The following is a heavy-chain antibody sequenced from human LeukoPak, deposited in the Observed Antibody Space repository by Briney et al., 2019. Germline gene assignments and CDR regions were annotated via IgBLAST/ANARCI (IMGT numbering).Heavy chain of an antibody. CDR3: ASRGIVVVPAATSTTFDY. Sequence: SETLSLTCAVYGGSFSGYYWSWIRQPPGKGLEWIGEINHSGSTNYNPSLKSRVTISVDTSKNQFSLKLSSVTAADTAVYYCASRGIVVVPAATSTTFDYWGQGTLVTVSS. J-gene: IGHJ4*02. D-gene: IGHD2-2*01. CDR2: INHSGST. V-gene: IGHV4-34*01. CDR1: GGSFSGYY.